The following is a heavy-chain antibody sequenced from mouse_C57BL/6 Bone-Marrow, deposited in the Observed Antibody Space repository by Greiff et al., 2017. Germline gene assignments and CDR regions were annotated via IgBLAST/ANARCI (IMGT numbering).Heavy chain of an antibody. CDR1: GYTFTSYG. CDR2: IYPRSGNT. J-gene: IGHJ2*01. V-gene: IGHV1-81*01. CDR3: ARLLRYFDH. D-gene: IGHD1-1*01. Sequence: VQLQQSGAELARPGASVKLSCKASGYTFTSYGISWVKQRTGQGLEWIGEIYPRSGNTYYNEKFKGKATLTADKSSSTAYMELRSLTSEDSAVYFCARLLRYFDHWGQGTTLTVSS.